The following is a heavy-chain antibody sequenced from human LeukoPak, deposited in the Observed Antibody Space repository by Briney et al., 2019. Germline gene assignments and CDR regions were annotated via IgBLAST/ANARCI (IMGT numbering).Heavy chain of an antibody. J-gene: IGHJ4*02. CDR3: ARSGSGSYSI. V-gene: IGHV4-59*12. CDR2: IYYSGST. CDR1: GGSISSYY. Sequence: SETLSLTCTVSGGSISSYYWSWIRQPPGKGLEWIGYIYYSGSTNYNPSLKSRVTISVDTSKNQFSLQLNSVTPEGTAVYYCARSGSGSYSIWGQGTLVTVSS. D-gene: IGHD3-10*01.